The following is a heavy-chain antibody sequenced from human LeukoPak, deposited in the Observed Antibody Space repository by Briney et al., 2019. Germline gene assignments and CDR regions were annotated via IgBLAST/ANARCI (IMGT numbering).Heavy chain of an antibody. Sequence: GSLRLSCAASGFTFSSYSMNWVRQAPGKGLEWVSSISSSSSYIYYADSVKGRFTISRDNAKNSLHLQMNSLRAEDTAVYYCAREPVRGGRSYYMDVWGKGTTVTVSS. CDR3: AREPVRGGRSYYMDV. CDR2: ISSSSSYI. CDR1: GFTFSSYS. J-gene: IGHJ6*03. V-gene: IGHV3-21*01. D-gene: IGHD3-10*01.